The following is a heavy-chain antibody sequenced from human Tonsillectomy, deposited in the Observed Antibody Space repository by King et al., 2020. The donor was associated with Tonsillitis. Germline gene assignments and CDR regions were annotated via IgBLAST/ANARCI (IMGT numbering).Heavy chain of an antibody. D-gene: IGHD2-2*02. Sequence: VQLVESGGYLVQPGGSLRRACAAVGFTFSRYSMNWVRQAPVKGLEWVSYISSSSSTIYYADSVKGRFTISRHNANNSLYLQMNSLRAEDTAVYYCASYPRSYCSSTSCYTYYFDYWGQGTLVTVSS. CDR2: ISSSSSTI. CDR1: GFTFSRYS. V-gene: IGHV3-48*01. CDR3: ASYPRSYCSSTSCYTYYFDY. J-gene: IGHJ4*02.